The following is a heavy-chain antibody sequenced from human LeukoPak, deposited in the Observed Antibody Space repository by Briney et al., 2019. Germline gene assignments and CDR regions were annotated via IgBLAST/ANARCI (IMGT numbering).Heavy chain of an antibody. CDR2: IYTSGST. V-gene: IGHV4-4*07. CDR3: ARITYYDFWSGYYWNWFDP. J-gene: IGHJ5*02. D-gene: IGHD3-3*01. Sequence: SETLSLTCTVSGGSISSYYWSWIRQPAGKGLEWIGRIYTSGSTNYNPSLKSRVTMSVDTSKNQFSLKLSSVTAADTAVYYCARITYYDFWSGYYWNWFDPWGRGTLVTVSS. CDR1: GGSISSYY.